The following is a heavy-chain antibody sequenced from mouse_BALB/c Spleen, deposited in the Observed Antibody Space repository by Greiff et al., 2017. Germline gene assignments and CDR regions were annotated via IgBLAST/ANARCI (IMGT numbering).Heavy chain of an antibody. Sequence: VHVKQSGAELVKPGASVKLSCTASGFNIKDTYMHWVKQRPEQGLEWIGRIDPANGNTKYDPKFQGKATITADTSSNTAYLQLSSLTSEDTAVYYCARGDGPAWFAYWGQGTLVTVSA. CDR2: IDPANGNT. D-gene: IGHD2-3*01. J-gene: IGHJ3*01. CDR1: GFNIKDTY. CDR3: ARGDGPAWFAY. V-gene: IGHV14-3*02.